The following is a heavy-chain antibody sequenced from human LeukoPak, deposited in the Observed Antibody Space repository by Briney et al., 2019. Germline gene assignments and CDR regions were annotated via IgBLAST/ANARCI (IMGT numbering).Heavy chain of an antibody. CDR2: ISGSGGST. CDR1: GFTFSSYA. V-gene: IGHV3-23*01. J-gene: IGHJ4*02. Sequence: PGGSLRLSCAASGFTFSSYAMSWVRQAPGKGLEWVSAISGSGGSTYYADSVKGRFTISRDNSKNTLYLQMNSLRAEDTAVYYCAKVETPMIVVVITGYYFDYWGQGTLVTVSS. CDR3: AKVETPMIVVVITGYYFDY. D-gene: IGHD3-22*01.